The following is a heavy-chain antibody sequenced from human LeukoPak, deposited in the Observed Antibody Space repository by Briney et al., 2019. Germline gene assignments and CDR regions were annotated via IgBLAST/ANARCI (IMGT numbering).Heavy chain of an antibody. Sequence: ASVKVSCKASGYTFTGYYMHWVRQAPGQGLEWMGWINPNSGGTNYAQKFQGRVTMTRDTSISTAYMELSRLRSDDTAVYYCARAGPNYDYVWGTPGYWGQGTLVTVSS. D-gene: IGHD3-16*01. J-gene: IGHJ4*02. CDR3: ARAGPNYDYVWGTPGY. CDR1: GYTFTGYY. CDR2: INPNSGGT. V-gene: IGHV1-2*02.